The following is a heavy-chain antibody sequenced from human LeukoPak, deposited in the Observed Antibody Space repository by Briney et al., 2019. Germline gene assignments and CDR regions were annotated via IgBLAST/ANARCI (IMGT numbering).Heavy chain of an antibody. Sequence: SVKVSCKASGGTFSSYAISWVRQAPGQGVEWMGRIIPILGIANYAQKFQGRVTITADKSTSTAYMELSSLRSEDTAVYYCARDRRSTMVVTILDYWGQGTLVTVSS. J-gene: IGHJ4*02. D-gene: IGHD2-15*01. V-gene: IGHV1-69*04. CDR3: ARDRRSTMVVTILDY. CDR1: GGTFSSYA. CDR2: IIPILGIA.